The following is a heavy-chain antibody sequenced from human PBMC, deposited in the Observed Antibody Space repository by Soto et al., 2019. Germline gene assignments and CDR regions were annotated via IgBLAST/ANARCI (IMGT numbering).Heavy chain of an antibody. CDR1: GFSISTSGVG. Sequence: QITLKESGPPLVKPTQTLTLTCTFSGFSISTSGVGVGWIRQPPGKALEWLALIYWDDDKRYSPSLKRRLTITKDTPKNQVVLTMTNMDPVDTATYDGAPSLSYELADYWGTGTLVTVSS. CDR2: IYWDDDK. CDR3: APSLSYELADY. J-gene: IGHJ4*02. D-gene: IGHD5-18*01. V-gene: IGHV2-5*02.